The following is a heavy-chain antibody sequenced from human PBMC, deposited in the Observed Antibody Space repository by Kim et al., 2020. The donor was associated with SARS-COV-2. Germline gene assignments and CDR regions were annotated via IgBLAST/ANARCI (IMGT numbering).Heavy chain of an antibody. J-gene: IGHJ3*02. CDR1: GFTFSSYA. CDR3: AKTDIPRDYYDSSGYDAFDI. CDR2: ISGSGGST. D-gene: IGHD3-22*01. V-gene: IGHV3-23*01. Sequence: GGSLRLSCAASGFTFSSYAMSWVRQAPGKGLEWVSAISGSGGSTYYADSVKGRFTISRDNSKNTLYLQMNSLRAEDTAVYYCAKTDIPRDYYDSSGYDAFDIWGQGTMVTVSS.